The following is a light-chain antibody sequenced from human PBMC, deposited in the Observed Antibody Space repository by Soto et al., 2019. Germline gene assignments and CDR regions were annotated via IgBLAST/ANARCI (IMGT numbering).Light chain of an antibody. CDR2: DAS. Sequence: DIQMTQSPSTLSASVGDRATITCRASQTISTWLAWFQQKPGKAPKLLIYDASSLRSGVPSRFSGYGSGTEFTLTIGSLQPDDFATYYCQQYSSYSPRTFGQGTKVDIK. CDR3: QQYSSYSPRT. J-gene: IGKJ1*01. V-gene: IGKV1-5*01. CDR1: QTISTW.